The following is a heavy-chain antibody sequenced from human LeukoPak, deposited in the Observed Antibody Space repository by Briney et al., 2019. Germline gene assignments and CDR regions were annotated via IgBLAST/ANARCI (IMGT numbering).Heavy chain of an antibody. D-gene: IGHD6-19*01. V-gene: IGHV3-74*01. CDR1: GFTFSSYW. CDR2: INGDGSST. Sequence: GGSLRLSCAASGFTFSSYWVHWVRQVPGKGLVWVSRINGDGSSTNYADAVKGRFAISRDNTKNTLYLQMNSLRAEDTAVYYCARGYSSGSRWGYWGQGTLVTVSS. CDR3: ARGYSSGSRWGY. J-gene: IGHJ4*02.